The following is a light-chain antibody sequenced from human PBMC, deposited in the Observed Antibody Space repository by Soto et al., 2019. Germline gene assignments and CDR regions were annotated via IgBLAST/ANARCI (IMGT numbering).Light chain of an antibody. Sequence: ALTQPASVSGSPGQSITIYCTGTSSDVRPYNLVSWYQQHPGKAPKLMIYEVTKRPSGVSNRCSGSKSGNTASLTISGLQAEDEADYYFCSYVGSRTVVFGGGTKLTVL. CDR1: SSDVRPYNL. V-gene: IGLV2-23*02. J-gene: IGLJ2*01. CDR3: CSYVGSRTVV. CDR2: EVT.